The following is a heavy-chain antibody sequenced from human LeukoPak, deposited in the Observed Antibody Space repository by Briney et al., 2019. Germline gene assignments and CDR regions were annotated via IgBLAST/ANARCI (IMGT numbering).Heavy chain of an antibody. V-gene: IGHV1-2*02. CDR3: ARSSYYDILTGYCFDY. Sequence: ASVNVSCKASGYTFTGYYMHWVRQAPGQGLEWMGWINPNSGGTNYAQKFQGRVTMTRDTSISTAYMELSRLRSDDTAVYYCARSSYYDILTGYCFDYWGQGTLVTVSS. J-gene: IGHJ4*02. D-gene: IGHD3-9*01. CDR2: INPNSGGT. CDR1: GYTFTGYY.